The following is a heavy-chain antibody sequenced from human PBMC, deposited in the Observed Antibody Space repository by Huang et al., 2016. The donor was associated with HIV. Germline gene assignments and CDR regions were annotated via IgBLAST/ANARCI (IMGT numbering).Heavy chain of an antibody. CDR3: ATKTGAMDI. Sequence: VESGGRLVQPGGSIRLSCVGSTFTFGAYWMSWVRQTPGNGLEWVANIRQDESEKYYVDSVKGRFNISRDNAKKVLFLEMNNVTVEDTATYYCATKTGAMDIWGQGTTVTVS. D-gene: IGHD1-7*01. V-gene: IGHV3-7*03. J-gene: IGHJ6*02. CDR1: TFTFGAYW. CDR2: IRQDESEK.